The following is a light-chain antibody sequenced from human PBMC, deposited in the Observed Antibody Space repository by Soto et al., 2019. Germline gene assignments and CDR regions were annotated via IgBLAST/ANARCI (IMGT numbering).Light chain of an antibody. CDR2: DVS. CDR1: SGDVGGYNY. V-gene: IGLV2-14*01. Sequence: QSALTQPASVSGSPGQSITISCTGTSGDVGGYNYVSWYQQHPGKAPKLMIYDVSNRPSGVSNRFSGSKSGNTASLTISGLQAEDEADYYCSSYKSSSTLFGGGTKVTVL. J-gene: IGLJ2*01. CDR3: SSYKSSSTL.